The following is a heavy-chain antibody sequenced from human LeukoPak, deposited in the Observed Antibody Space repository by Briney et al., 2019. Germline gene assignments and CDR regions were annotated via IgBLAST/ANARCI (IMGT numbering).Heavy chain of an antibody. CDR2: IYYSGGT. J-gene: IGHJ6*03. CDR3: ARQGPIAAAGTYYYYYYMAV. D-gene: IGHD6-13*01. V-gene: IGHV4-39*01. CDR1: GGSISSSSHY. Sequence: SETLSLTCTVSGGSISSSSHYWGWIRQPPGKGLEWIGSIYYSGGTHYSPSLKSRVTIFVDTSKNQFSLKLSSVTAADTAVYYCARQGPIAAAGTYYYYYYMAVWGKGTTVTVSS.